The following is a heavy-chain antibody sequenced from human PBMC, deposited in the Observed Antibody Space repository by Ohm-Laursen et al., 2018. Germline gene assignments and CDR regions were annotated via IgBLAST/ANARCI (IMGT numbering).Heavy chain of an antibody. CDR2: FYYPGTT. D-gene: IGHD5-24*01. J-gene: IGHJ4*02. CDR1: GGSFTDTNNY. CDR3: ARRSHLRDPPY. V-gene: IGHV4-39*01. Sequence: SDTLSLTCIVSGGSFTDTNNYWAWIRQPPGKGLEWIGSFYYPGTTVYNPSLTSRVAVSIDTSKNQFSLQVTSVTASDTAVYFCARRSHLRDPPYWGQGILVTVSS.